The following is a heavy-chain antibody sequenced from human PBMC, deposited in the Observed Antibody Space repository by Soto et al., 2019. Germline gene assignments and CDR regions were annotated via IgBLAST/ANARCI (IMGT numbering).Heavy chain of an antibody. CDR3: ATLGGTAMVKIDY. CDR2: IIPIFGTA. V-gene: IGHV1-69*06. Sequence: QVQLVQSGAEVKKPGSSVKVSCKASGGTFSSYAISWVRQAPGQGLEWMGGIIPIFGTANYAQKFQGRVTMTAEKSTSTAYMELSSLRSEDTAVYYCATLGGTAMVKIDYWGQGTLGNVSS. D-gene: IGHD5-18*01. CDR1: GGTFSSYA. J-gene: IGHJ4*02.